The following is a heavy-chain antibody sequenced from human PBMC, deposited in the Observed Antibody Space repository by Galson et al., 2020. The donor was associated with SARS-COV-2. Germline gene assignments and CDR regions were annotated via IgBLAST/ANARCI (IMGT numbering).Heavy chain of an antibody. CDR3: ARDPLNGDDDCYSGTN. J-gene: IGHJ4*02. V-gene: IGHV3-48*01. D-gene: IGHD2-21*02. CDR2: ISGSGTTL. Sequence: RGSLRLSCTASGFTFHRNNMNWVRQAPGKGLEWVATISGSGTTLYYADSVRGRFTVSRDNAKNSLYLHMNSLRGEDTAVYYCARDPLNGDDDCYSGTNWGQGTLVTVSS. CDR1: GFTFHRNN.